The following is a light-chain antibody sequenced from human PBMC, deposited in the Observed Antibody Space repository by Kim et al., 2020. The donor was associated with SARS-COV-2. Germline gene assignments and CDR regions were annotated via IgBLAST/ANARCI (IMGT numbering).Light chain of an antibody. J-gene: IGLJ3*02. CDR1: ILRSYY. V-gene: IGLV3-19*01. Sequence: SSELTQDPAVSVALGQTVRITCQGDILRSYYAAWYQQKPGQAPVVVLYGKNNRPSGIPDRFSGSDSGNTGSLTITGVQAEDEAAYYCSSRDSSGNHWVFGGGTKLTVL. CDR3: SSRDSSGNHWV. CDR2: GKN.